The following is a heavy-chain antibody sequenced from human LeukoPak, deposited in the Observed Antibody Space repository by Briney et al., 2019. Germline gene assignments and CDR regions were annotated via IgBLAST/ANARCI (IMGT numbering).Heavy chain of an antibody. D-gene: IGHD5-24*01. CDR2: LNPNSGGT. Sequence: ASVKVSCKASGYTFIGYLIHWVRQAPGQGLEWMGWLNPNSGGTNYAQEFQGRVTMTRDTSIRTVYMELSRLTSDDTAVYYCARFDGYNYLSVDYWGQGTLVTVSS. CDR1: GYTFIGYL. J-gene: IGHJ4*02. CDR3: ARFDGYNYLSVDY. V-gene: IGHV1-2*02.